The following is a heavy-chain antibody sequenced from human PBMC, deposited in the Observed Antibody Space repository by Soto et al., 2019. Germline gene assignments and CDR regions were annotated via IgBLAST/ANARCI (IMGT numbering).Heavy chain of an antibody. D-gene: IGHD3-9*01. Sequence: GGSLRLSCAASGFTFSSYSMNWVRQAPGKGLEWVSYISSSSSTIYYADSVKGRFTISRDNAKNSLYLQMNSLRDEDTAVYYCARGLNWGYFDWLSPKNDAFDIWGQGTMVTVSS. CDR2: ISSSSSTI. V-gene: IGHV3-48*02. CDR3: ARGLNWGYFDWLSPKNDAFDI. J-gene: IGHJ3*02. CDR1: GFTFSSYS.